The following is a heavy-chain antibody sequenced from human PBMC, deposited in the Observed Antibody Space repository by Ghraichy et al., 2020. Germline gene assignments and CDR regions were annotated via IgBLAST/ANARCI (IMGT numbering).Heavy chain of an antibody. Sequence: LSLTCTVSGVSISSSSYYWGWIRQPPGKGLEWIGSIYYSGSTYYNPSLKSRVTISVDTSKNQFSLKLSSVTAADTTVYYCASRTRITIFGVVIMKENWFDPWGQGTLVTVSS. CDR1: GVSISSSSYY. CDR2: IYYSGST. D-gene: IGHD3-3*01. V-gene: IGHV4-39*01. J-gene: IGHJ5*02. CDR3: ASRTRITIFGVVIMKENWFDP.